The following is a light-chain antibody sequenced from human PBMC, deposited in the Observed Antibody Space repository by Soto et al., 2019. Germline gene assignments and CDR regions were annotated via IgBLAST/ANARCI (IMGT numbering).Light chain of an antibody. CDR3: QQYDQLPIT. J-gene: IGKJ4*01. CDR1: QDISKY. CDR2: DVF. V-gene: IGKV1-33*01. Sequence: DIQMTQSASSLPASVGDTVTISCQASQDISKYLNWFQQKPGKAPKLLIYDVFNVETGVPSRFSGRGSGTESTLIISNLQPEDFASYYCQQYDQLPITFGGGTKVDI.